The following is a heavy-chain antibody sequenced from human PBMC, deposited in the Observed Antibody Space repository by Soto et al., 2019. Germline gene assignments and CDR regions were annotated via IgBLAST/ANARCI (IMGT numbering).Heavy chain of an antibody. CDR3: ARRRIVPTTNFDY. J-gene: IGHJ4*02. D-gene: IGHD1-26*01. V-gene: IGHV4-39*01. CDR2: IFHTGAT. CDR1: GGSITSSSFC. Sequence: SETLSLTCTVSGGSITSSSFCWGWIRQPPGKGLEWIGHIFHTGATYYNPTLRSRLRMSVDTSKNQFSLNLSSVTATDTAVYYCARRRIVPTTNFDYWGQGTLVTVSS.